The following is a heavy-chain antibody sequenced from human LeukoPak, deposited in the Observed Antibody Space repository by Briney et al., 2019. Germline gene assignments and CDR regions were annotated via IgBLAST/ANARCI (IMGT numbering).Heavy chain of an antibody. CDR3: TRGYSGSFH. J-gene: IGHJ4*02. V-gene: IGHV3-49*04. D-gene: IGHD5-12*01. Sequence: GGSLRLSCTASGFTFGDYAMTWVRQAPGKGLEWVGFIRTKTYGGTTEYAASVKGRFTFSRDDSKTIAYLQMNSLKTDDTAVYYCTRGYSGSFHWGQGTLVTVSS. CDR2: IRTKTYGGTT. CDR1: GFTFGDYA.